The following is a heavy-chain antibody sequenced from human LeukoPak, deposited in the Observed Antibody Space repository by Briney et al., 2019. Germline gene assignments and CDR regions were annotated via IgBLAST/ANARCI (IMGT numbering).Heavy chain of an antibody. J-gene: IGHJ4*02. D-gene: IGHD2-15*01. Sequence: GASVTVSCKASGYTFTSYGISWERQAPGQGLEWMGCISAYNGNTNYAQKLQGRVTMTTDTSTSTAYMELRSLRSDDTAVYYCAMELNSGGSWRDYWGQGTLVTVSS. CDR3: AMELNSGGSWRDY. CDR1: GYTFTSYG. CDR2: ISAYNGNT. V-gene: IGHV1-18*04.